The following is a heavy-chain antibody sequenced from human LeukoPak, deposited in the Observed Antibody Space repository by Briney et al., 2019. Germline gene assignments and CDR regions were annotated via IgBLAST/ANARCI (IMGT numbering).Heavy chain of an antibody. CDR1: GYTFTSYG. Sequence: ASVKVSCKASGYTFTSYGISWVRQAPGQGLEWMGWIDTNTGNPTYAQGFTGRFVFSLDTSVSTAYLQISSLKAEDTAVYYCARAGWARSINDICDYWGQGTLVTVFS. CDR3: ARAGWARSINDICDY. CDR2: IDTNTGNP. V-gene: IGHV7-4-1*02. J-gene: IGHJ4*02. D-gene: IGHD3-9*01.